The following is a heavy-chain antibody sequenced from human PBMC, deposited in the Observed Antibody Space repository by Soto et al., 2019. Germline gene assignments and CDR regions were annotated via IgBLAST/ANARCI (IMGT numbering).Heavy chain of an antibody. CDR1: GFTFSSYG. D-gene: IGHD3-10*01. Sequence: QVQLVESGGGVVQPGRSLRLSCAASGFTFSSYGMHWVRQAPGKGLEWVAVISYDGSNKYYADSVKGRFTISRDNSKNTLYLQMNSLRAEDTAVYYCAKDHSGDGSGSPDFDYWGQGTLVTVSS. CDR2: ISYDGSNK. J-gene: IGHJ4*02. V-gene: IGHV3-30*18. CDR3: AKDHSGDGSGSPDFDY.